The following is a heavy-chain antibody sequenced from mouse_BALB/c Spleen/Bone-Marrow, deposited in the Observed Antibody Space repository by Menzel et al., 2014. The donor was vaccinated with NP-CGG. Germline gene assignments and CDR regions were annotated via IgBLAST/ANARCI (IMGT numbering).Heavy chain of an antibody. Sequence: EVMLVESGGGLVQPGGPLKLSCAASGFTFSSYGMSWVRQTPDKRLELVATINSNGGSTYYPDSVKGRFTISRDNAKNTLYLQMSSLKSEDTAMYYCARDLAYWGQGTLVTVSA. CDR3: ARDLAY. V-gene: IGHV5-6-3*01. J-gene: IGHJ3*01. CDR2: INSNGGST. CDR1: GFTFSSYG.